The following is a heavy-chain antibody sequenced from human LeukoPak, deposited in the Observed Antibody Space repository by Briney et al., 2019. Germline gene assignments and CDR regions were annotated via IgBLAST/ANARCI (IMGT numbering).Heavy chain of an antibody. D-gene: IGHD1-26*01. J-gene: IGHJ4*02. CDR2: ISAYNGNT. CDR3: ARDQWELRFDY. Sequence: ASVTVSCTASGYTFTSYGISWVRQAPGQGLEWMGWISAYNGNTNYAQKLQGRVTMTTDTSTSTAYMELSSLRSEDTAVYYCARDQWELRFDYWGQGTLVTVSS. V-gene: IGHV1-18*01. CDR1: GYTFTSYG.